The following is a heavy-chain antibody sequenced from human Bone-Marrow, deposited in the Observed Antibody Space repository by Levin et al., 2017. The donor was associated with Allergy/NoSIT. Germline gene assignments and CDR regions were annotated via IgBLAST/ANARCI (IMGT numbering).Heavy chain of an antibody. CDR3: TTVGDRGYQLLNPLL. D-gene: IGHD2-2*01. V-gene: IGHV3-15*01. CDR1: GFTFSNAW. J-gene: IGHJ4*02. Sequence: GGSLRLSCAASGFTFSNAWMSWVRQAPGKGLEWVGRIKSKTDGGTTDYAAPVKGRFTISRDDSKNTLYLQMNSLKTEDTAVYYCTTVGDRGYQLLNPLLGGQGTLVTVSS. CDR2: IKSKTDGGTT.